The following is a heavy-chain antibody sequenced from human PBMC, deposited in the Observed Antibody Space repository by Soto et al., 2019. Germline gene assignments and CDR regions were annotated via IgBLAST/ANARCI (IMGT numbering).Heavy chain of an antibody. CDR1: GFTFSSYS. V-gene: IGHV3-48*02. J-gene: IGHJ6*02. CDR2: ISSSSSTI. CDR3: ARDPGYSSGWYRRHYYYYGMDV. Sequence: PGGSLRLSCAASGFTFSSYSMNWVRQAPGKGLEWVSYISSSSSTIYYADSVKGRFTISRDNAKNSLYLQMNSLRDEDTAVYYCARDPGYSSGWYRRHYYYYGMDVWGQGTTVTVSS. D-gene: IGHD6-19*01.